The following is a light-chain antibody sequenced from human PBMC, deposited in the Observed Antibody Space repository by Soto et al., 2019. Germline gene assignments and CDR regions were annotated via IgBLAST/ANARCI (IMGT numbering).Light chain of an antibody. CDR2: ASS. J-gene: IGKJ1*01. CDR1: QSVSSSY. V-gene: IGKV3-20*01. CDR3: QQYGLSPRT. Sequence: EIVLTQSPGTLSLSPGERATLSCRASQSVSSSYLAWYQQKPGQAPRLFIYASSIRATGIPDRFSGSGSGTDFTLTISRLEREDFAVYYCQQYGLSPRTFGRGTKVEIK.